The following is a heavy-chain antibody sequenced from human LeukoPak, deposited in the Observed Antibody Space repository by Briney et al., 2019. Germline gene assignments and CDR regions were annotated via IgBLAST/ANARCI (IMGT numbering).Heavy chain of an antibody. CDR1: GFTFSGSA. CDR2: IRSKANSYAT. V-gene: IGHV3-73*01. J-gene: IGHJ4*02. D-gene: IGHD6-6*01. CDR3: TRRGSSEGYY. Sequence: GGSLRLSCAASGFTFSGSAMHWVRQASGKGLEWVGRIRSKANSYATAYAASVKGRFTISRDDSKNTAYLQMNSLKTEDTAVYYCTRRGSSEGYYWGQGTLVTVSS.